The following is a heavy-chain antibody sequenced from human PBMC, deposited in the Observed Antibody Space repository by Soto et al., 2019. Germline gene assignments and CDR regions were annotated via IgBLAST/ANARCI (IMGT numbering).Heavy chain of an antibody. J-gene: IGHJ6*02. D-gene: IGHD3-3*01. CDR2: IYHSGNT. V-gene: IGHV4-38-2*01. CDR3: ARAGVERIQIFGVVAPYGMDV. Sequence: PSETLSLTCVVSGYSIGSGFYWGWIRQPPGKGLEWIASIYHSGNTYYNPSLKSRLTMSVYTSTNQFSVRLRSVTAGDTAVYYCARAGVERIQIFGVVAPYGMDVWGQGSTVTVSS. CDR1: GYSIGSGFY.